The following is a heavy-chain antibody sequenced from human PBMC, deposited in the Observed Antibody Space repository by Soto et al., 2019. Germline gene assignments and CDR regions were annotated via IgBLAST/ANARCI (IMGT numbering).Heavy chain of an antibody. J-gene: IGHJ6*02. CDR1: GGTFSSYA. V-gene: IGHV1-69*13. CDR3: AREGYSGYDRVSYYGMDV. Sequence: SVNVSCKASGGTFSSYAISWVRQAPGQGLEWMGGIIPIFGTANYAQKFQGRVTITADESTSTAYMELSSLRSEDTAVYYCAREGYSGYDRVSYYGMDVWGQGTTVTVSS. CDR2: IIPIFGTA. D-gene: IGHD5-12*01.